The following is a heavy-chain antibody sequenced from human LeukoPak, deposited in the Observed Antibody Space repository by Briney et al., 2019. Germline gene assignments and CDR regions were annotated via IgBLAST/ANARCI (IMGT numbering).Heavy chain of an antibody. V-gene: IGHV3-74*01. CDR3: RIVVVIYRGDAFDI. CDR2: INSDGSST. CDR1: GFTFSSYW. D-gene: IGHD3-22*01. J-gene: IGHJ3*02. Sequence: GGSLRLSCAASGFTFSSYWMHWVRQAPGKGLVWVSRINSDGSSTSYADSVKGRFTISRDNAKNTLYLQVNSLRAEDTAVYYCRIVVVIYRGDAFDIWGQGTMVTVSS.